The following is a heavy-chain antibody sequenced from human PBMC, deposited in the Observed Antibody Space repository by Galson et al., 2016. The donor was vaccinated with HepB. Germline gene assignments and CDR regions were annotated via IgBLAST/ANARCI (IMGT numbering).Heavy chain of an antibody. CDR3: AKGTTRLGDN. J-gene: IGHJ4*02. CDR2: ISMSGNSA. D-gene: IGHD4-11*01. CDR1: GFAFSAYG. Sequence: SLRLSCAASGFAFSAYGMTWVRQAPRKGLEWVAAISMSGNSADYADSVKGRFTISRDNSKNMLYLQMNSLSVEDSALYYCAKGTTRLGDNWGQGILVTVSS. V-gene: IGHV3-23*01.